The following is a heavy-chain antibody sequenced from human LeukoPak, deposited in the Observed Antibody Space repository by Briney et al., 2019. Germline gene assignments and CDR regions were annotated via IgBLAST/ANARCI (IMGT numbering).Heavy chain of an antibody. CDR1: GFTFSSYA. CDR3: AKGYSYGYGLNRYLDY. V-gene: IGHV3-23*01. J-gene: IGHJ4*02. D-gene: IGHD5-18*01. Sequence: PGGSLRLSCAASGFTFSSYAMSWVRQAPGKGLEWVSAISGSGGSTYYADSVKGRFTISRDNSKNTLYLQMNSLRAEDTAVYYCAKGYSYGYGLNRYLDYWGQGTLVTVSS. CDR2: ISGSGGST.